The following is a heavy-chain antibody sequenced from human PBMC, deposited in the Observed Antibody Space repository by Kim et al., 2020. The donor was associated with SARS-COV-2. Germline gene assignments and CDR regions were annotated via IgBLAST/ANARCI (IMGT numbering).Heavy chain of an antibody. CDR2: IYHSGST. V-gene: IGHV4-4*02. J-gene: IGHJ6*02. CDR3: ARDHRRRLLWFGEPYYYYGMDV. D-gene: IGHD3-10*01. Sequence: SETLSLTCAVSGGSISSSNWWSWVRQPPGKGLEWIGEIYHSGSTNYNPSLKSRVTISVDKSKNQFSLKLSSVTAADTAVYYCARDHRRRLLWFGEPYYYYGMDVWGQGTTVTVSS. CDR1: GGSISSSNW.